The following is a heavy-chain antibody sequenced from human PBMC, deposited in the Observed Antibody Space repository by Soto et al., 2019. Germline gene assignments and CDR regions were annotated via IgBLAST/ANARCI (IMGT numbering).Heavy chain of an antibody. D-gene: IGHD5-12*01. V-gene: IGHV3-7*05. CDR1: GFTLNAYW. J-gene: IGHJ3*02. CDR2: INRDGSEQ. Sequence: EVQLVESGGGLVQPGGSLRLSCAASGFTLNAYWMTWVRQGPGKGLEWVANINRDGSEQNYVDSVKGRFTISGDNAKNALSLHRKSLGCEDSAVDYCVRDRTDDGRAFYEVFDIWGHGTKVNVSS. CDR3: VRDRTDDGRAFYEVFDI.